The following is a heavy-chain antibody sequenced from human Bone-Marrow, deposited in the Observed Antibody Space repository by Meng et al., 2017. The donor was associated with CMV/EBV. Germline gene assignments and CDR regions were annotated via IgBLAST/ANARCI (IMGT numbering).Heavy chain of an antibody. D-gene: IGHD4-17*01. CDR2: IRYDGSNK. Sequence: GESLKISCAASGFTFSSYGMHWVRQAPGKGLEWVAFIRYDGSNKYYADSVKGRFTISRDNAKNTLYLQMNSLRAEDTAVYYCASTYGDYESGSYYYYGMDVWGQGTTVTFSS. CDR3: ASTYGDYESGSYYYYGMDV. CDR1: GFTFSSYG. J-gene: IGHJ6*02. V-gene: IGHV3-30*02.